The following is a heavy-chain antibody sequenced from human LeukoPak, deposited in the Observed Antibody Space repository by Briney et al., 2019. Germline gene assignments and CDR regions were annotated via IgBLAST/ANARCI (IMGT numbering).Heavy chain of an antibody. CDR3: AKDINDSSGNTFDY. D-gene: IGHD3-22*01. J-gene: IGHJ4*02. Sequence: PGGSLRLSCAASGFTFSSYGMSWVRQAPGKGLEWVSVISGSGGSTYYADSVKGRFTISRDNAKNSLYLQMNSLRAEDTALYYCAKDINDSSGNTFDYWGQGTLVTVSS. CDR1: GFTFSSYG. CDR2: ISGSGGST. V-gene: IGHV3-23*01.